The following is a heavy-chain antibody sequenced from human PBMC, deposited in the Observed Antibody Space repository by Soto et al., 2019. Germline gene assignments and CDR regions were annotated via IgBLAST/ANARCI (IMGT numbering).Heavy chain of an antibody. CDR3: AKESVESTYSYYGMDV. V-gene: IGHV3-30*18. Sequence: GGSLRLSCEASGFSLDTYGMHWVRQAPGKGLEWVAVVSFDSKNKYYIDSVEGRFTIYRDNSKNMMYRQMDSLRREDTAVYYCAKESVESTYSYYGMDVWGPGTTVTVSS. D-gene: IGHD4-4*01. CDR1: GFSLDTYG. J-gene: IGHJ6*02. CDR2: VSFDSKNK.